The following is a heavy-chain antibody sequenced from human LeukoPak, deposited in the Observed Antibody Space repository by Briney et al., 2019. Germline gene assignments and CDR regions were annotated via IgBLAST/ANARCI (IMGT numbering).Heavy chain of an antibody. CDR1: GFTFDDYA. D-gene: IGHD3-10*01. CDR3: AKVRGPYYYYYGMDV. CDR2: ISGDGGST. J-gene: IGHJ6*02. V-gene: IGHV3-43*02. Sequence: GGPLRLSCAASGFTFDDYAMHWVRQAPGKGLEWVSLISGDGGSTYYADSVKGRFTISRDNSKNSLYLQMSSLRTEDTALYYCAKVRGPYYYYYGMDVWGQGTTVTVSS.